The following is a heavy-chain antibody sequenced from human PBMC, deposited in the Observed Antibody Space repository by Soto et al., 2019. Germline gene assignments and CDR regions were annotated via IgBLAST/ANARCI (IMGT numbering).Heavy chain of an antibody. Sequence: GGSLRLSCAASGFKFAIYGMHWVRQAPGRGLEWVAVVWYDGSNKYYADSVKGRFTISRDNSKSTLYLQLNSLRAEDTAVYYCAKDRRSSLDGMDVWGQGTTVTVSS. J-gene: IGHJ6*02. D-gene: IGHD6-6*01. CDR2: VWYDGSNK. CDR1: GFKFAIYG. CDR3: AKDRRSSLDGMDV. V-gene: IGHV3-33*06.